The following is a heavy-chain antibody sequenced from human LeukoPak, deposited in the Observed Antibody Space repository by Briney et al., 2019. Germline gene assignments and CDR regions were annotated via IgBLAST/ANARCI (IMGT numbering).Heavy chain of an antibody. CDR3: AKPIPRERLRLGLGYFDY. Sequence: GGSLRLSCAASGFTFSSYAMSWVRQAPGKGLEWVSAISGSGGSTYYADSVKGRFTISRDNSKNTLYLQMNSLRAEDTAVYYCAKPIPRERLRLGLGYFDYWGQGTLVTVSS. CDR2: ISGSGGST. V-gene: IGHV3-23*01. D-gene: IGHD5-12*01. CDR1: GFTFSSYA. J-gene: IGHJ4*02.